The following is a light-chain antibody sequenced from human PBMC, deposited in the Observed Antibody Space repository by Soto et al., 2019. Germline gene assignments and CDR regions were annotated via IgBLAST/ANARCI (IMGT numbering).Light chain of an antibody. CDR1: QSVSSTY. CDR2: GAS. J-gene: IGKJ2*01. Sequence: EIVLTQSPGTLSLSPGERATLSCRASQSVSSTYLGWYQQKPGQAPRLLIYGASSRATGIPDRFSGSGSGTAFPLTISRLEPEDIAVYYCQQYGSSPPFTFGQGTKLEIK. V-gene: IGKV3-20*01. CDR3: QQYGSSPPFT.